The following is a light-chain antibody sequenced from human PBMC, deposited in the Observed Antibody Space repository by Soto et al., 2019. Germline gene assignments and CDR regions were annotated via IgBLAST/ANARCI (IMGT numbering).Light chain of an antibody. J-gene: IGLJ2*01. Sequence: QSVLTQPASVSGSPGQSITISCTGTSSDVGAYNYVSWYQHHPVKAPKLMIYEVSNRPSGVSDRFSGSRSGNTASLTISGLQAEDESDYYCISYISSSTFVVFGGGTKLTVL. CDR1: SSDVGAYNY. CDR2: EVS. CDR3: ISYISSSTFVV. V-gene: IGLV2-14*01.